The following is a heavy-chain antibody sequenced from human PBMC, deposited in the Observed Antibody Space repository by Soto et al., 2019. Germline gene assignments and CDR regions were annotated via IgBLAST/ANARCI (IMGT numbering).Heavy chain of an antibody. CDR1: SASLGYHY. Sequence: PSETLYLTCAVCSASLGYHYGAWIRQSPDKGLEWIGEVHPSGSTDYNPSLKSRLTLSLDTSKNQFSLKVASVTAADTAVYFCARGKPSGYRFGPRNFFYYGLDVWGPGTTVTVPS. J-gene: IGHJ6*02. CDR3: ARGKPSGYRFGPRNFFYYGLDV. CDR2: VHPSGST. V-gene: IGHV4-34*01. D-gene: IGHD5-18*01.